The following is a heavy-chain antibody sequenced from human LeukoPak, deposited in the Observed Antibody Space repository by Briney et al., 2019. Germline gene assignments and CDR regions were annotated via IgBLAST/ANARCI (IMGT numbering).Heavy chain of an antibody. CDR1: GFTFTSYY. CDR3: ARGGIAVAGGPNWFDP. D-gene: IGHD6-19*01. J-gene: IGHJ5*02. CDR2: INPSGGST. Sequence: ASVKVSCKASGFTFTSYYMHWVRQAPGQGLVWMGMINPSGGSTSYAQEFQGRLTMTRDTSTSTVYMELSSLRSEDTAVYYCARGGIAVAGGPNWFDPWGQGTLVTVSS. V-gene: IGHV1-46*01.